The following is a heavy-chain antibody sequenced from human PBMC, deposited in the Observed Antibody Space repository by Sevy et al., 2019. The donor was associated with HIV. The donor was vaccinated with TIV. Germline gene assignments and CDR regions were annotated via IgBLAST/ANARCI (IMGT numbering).Heavy chain of an antibody. CDR3: AKARGGYRNHYYYPMDV. CDR1: GFNFDEFA. J-gene: IGHJ6*02. D-gene: IGHD3-22*01. Sequence: GGSLRLSCAASGFNFDEFAIHWVRQAPGKGLEWVSGISYNSGSIGYADSVKGRFNISRDNAKKSLYLQMNSLRLEDTALYYCAKARGGYRNHYYYPMDVWGQGTTVTVSS. V-gene: IGHV3-9*01. CDR2: ISYNSGSI.